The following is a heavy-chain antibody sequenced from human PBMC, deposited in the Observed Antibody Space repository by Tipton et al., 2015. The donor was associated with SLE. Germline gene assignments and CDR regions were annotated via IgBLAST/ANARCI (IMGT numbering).Heavy chain of an antibody. CDR1: GGSFSGYY. CDR2: INHSGST. J-gene: IGHJ4*02. D-gene: IGHD2-15*01. Sequence: LRLSCAVYGGSFSGYYWSWIRQPPGKGLEWIGEINHSGSTNYNPSLKSRVTISVDTSKKQFSLKLSSVTAADTAVYYCARESNWGGRGVFDYWGQGTLVTVSS. CDR3: ARESNWGGRGVFDY. V-gene: IGHV4-34*01.